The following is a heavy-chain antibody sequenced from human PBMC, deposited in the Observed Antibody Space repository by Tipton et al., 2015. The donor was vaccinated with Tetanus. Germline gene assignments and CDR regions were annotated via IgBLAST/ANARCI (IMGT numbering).Heavy chain of an antibody. V-gene: IGHV1-69*01. J-gene: IGHJ6*02. CDR2: IIPIFGTA. Sequence: QSGPEVKKPGSSVKVSCKASGGTFSSYAISWVRQAPGQGLEWMGGIIPIFGTANYAQKFQGRVTITADESTSTAYMELSSLRSEDTAVYYCARGKALEAYGDYVYYYGMDVWGQGTTVTVSS. D-gene: IGHD4-17*01. CDR3: ARGKALEAYGDYVYYYGMDV. CDR1: GGTFSSYA.